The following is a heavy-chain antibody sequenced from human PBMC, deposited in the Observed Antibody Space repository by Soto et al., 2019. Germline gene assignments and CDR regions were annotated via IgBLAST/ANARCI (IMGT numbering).Heavy chain of an antibody. CDR2: INPDGSST. CDR3: AVLAVVTPIPDAFDI. V-gene: IGHV3-74*01. CDR1: GFTFSSYW. J-gene: IGHJ3*02. D-gene: IGHD2-21*02. Sequence: EVQLVESGGGLVQPGGSLRLSCAASGFTFSSYWMHWVRQAPGKGLMWVSRINPDGSSTSYADSAKGRFTMSRDNAQNTLYLQTSSLRAEDTAAYYCAVLAVVTPIPDAFDIWGQGTMVTVSS.